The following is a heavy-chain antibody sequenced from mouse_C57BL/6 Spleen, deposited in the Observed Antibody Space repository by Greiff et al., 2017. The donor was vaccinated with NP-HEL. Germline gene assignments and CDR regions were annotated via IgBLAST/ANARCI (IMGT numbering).Heavy chain of an antibody. J-gene: IGHJ2*01. CDR2: IDPSDSYT. CDR3: ASHGYLDY. D-gene: IGHD1-1*02. CDR1: GYTFTSYW. Sequence: QVQLQQPGAELVMPGASVKLSCKASGYTFTSYWMHWVKQRPGQGLEWIGEIDPSDSYTNYNQKFKGKSTLTVDKSSSTAYMQLSSLTSEDSAVYYCASHGYLDYWGQGTTLTVSS. V-gene: IGHV1-69*01.